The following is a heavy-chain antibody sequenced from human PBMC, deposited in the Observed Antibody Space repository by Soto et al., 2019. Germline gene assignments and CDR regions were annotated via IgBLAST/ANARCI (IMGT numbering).Heavy chain of an antibody. J-gene: IGHJ4*02. D-gene: IGHD6-13*01. CDR1: GGSVSSQY. CDR2: IYNGGIP. Sequence: SETLSLTCTVSGGSVSSQYWSWIRQPAGKGLEWIGRIYNGGIPLIHPSLESRVALSLDTSENQFSLTLSSVTAADTAIYYCAHRGYSTTNRHFDYWGQGTLVTVSS. V-gene: IGHV4-4*07. CDR3: AHRGYSTTNRHFDY.